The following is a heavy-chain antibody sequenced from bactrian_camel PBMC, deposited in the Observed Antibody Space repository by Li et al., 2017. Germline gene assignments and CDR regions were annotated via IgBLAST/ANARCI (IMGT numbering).Heavy chain of an antibody. CDR1: GDAAISSC. J-gene: IGHJ4*01. D-gene: IGHD3*01. CDR2: WDKITGA. Sequence: VQLVESGGGSVQVGGSLTLSCTVSGDAAISSCVAWFRQYPGKEREGVAAWDKITGAVYADFVSGRFTISKDDANYTMYLQMNDLKPEDTAMYFCAADSSVLRLWVGKSPSYWGQGTQVTVS. V-gene: IGHV3S53*01. CDR3: AADSSVLRLWVGKSPSY.